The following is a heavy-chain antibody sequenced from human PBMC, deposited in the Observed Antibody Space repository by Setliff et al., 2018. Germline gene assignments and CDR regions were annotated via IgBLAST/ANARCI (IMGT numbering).Heavy chain of an antibody. J-gene: IGHJ4*02. V-gene: IGHV3-48*04. CDR3: VRDLHWGFDY. CDR2: ISESGNNI. Sequence: PGGSLRLSCAASGFTFSGYSMNWVRQAPGKGLEWVSYISESGNNIHYADSVKGRFTISRDNAKNSLFLQMNSLRAEDTAVYYCVRDLHWGFDYWGLGTLVTVSS. D-gene: IGHD7-27*01. CDR1: GFTFSGYS.